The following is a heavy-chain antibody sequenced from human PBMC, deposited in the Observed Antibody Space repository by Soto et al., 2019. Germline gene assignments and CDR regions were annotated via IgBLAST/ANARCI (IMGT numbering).Heavy chain of an antibody. J-gene: IGHJ5*02. CDR1: GGSISSYY. CDR2: IYYSGST. Sequence: SETLSLTCTVSGGSISSYYWSWIRQPPGKGLEWIGYIYYSGSTNYNPSLKSRVTISVDTSKNQFSLKLSSVTAADTAVYYCARGLRYCSGGSCFNNWFDPWGQGTLVNVSS. D-gene: IGHD2-15*01. CDR3: ARGLRYCSGGSCFNNWFDP. V-gene: IGHV4-59*01.